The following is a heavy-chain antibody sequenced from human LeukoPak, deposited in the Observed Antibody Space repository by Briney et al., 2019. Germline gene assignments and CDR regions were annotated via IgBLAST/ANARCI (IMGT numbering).Heavy chain of an antibody. CDR3: AKGGRYFDWYPFDY. CDR2: ISGSGGST. D-gene: IGHD3-9*01. CDR1: GFTFSSYA. Sequence: GGSLRLSCAASGFTFSSYAMSWVHQAPGKGLEGVSAISGSGGSTYYADSVKGRFTISRDNSKNTLYLQMNSLRAEDTAVYYCAKGGRYFDWYPFDYWGQGTLVTVSS. V-gene: IGHV3-23*01. J-gene: IGHJ4*02.